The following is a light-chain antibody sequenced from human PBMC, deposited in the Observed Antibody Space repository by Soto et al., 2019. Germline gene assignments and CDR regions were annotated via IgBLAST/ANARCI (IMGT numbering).Light chain of an antibody. J-gene: IGKJ1*01. V-gene: IGKV1-27*01. CDR3: QEYISAPWT. CDR1: QGISNY. Sequence: DIQMTQSPSSLSASVGDRVTITCRASQGISNYLAWYQQKPGKVPKLLIYAASTLRSGVPSRFSGSGSGTDFTLTISSLQPEDVATYYCQEYISAPWTLGQGTTVEIK. CDR2: AAS.